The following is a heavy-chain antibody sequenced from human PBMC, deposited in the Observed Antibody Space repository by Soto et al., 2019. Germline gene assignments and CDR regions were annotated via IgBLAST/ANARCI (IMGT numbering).Heavy chain of an antibody. CDR2: IRQDGSQE. J-gene: IGHJ3*02. V-gene: IGHV3-7*05. CDR3: TRDANYRDYSAYYDVFAI. CDR1: GFSFGSDW. Sequence: DVQLTESGGGLVQPGGSLRLSCGASGFSFGSDWMAWVRQAPGKGLEWVANIRQDGSQEHYADSVRGRFSVSRDNAKDSLYLQMNSLRLEDTAVYYCTRDANYRDYSAYYDVFAIWGQGTMVTVSS. D-gene: IGHD5-12*01.